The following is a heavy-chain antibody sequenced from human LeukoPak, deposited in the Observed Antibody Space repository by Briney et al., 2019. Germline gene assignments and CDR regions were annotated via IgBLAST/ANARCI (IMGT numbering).Heavy chain of an antibody. CDR2: ISSSGSTI. CDR3: ASALGSVGATKDY. CDR1: GFTFSSYE. Sequence: GGSLRLSCAASGFTFSSYEMNLVRQAPGKGLEWVSYISSSGSTIYYADSVKGRFTISRDNAKNSLYLQMNSLRAEDTAVYYCASALGSVGATKDYWGQGTLVTVSS. J-gene: IGHJ4*02. V-gene: IGHV3-48*03. D-gene: IGHD1-26*01.